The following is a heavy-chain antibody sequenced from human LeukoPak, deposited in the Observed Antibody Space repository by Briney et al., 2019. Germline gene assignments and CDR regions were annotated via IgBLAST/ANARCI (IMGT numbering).Heavy chain of an antibody. J-gene: IGHJ4*02. CDR3: ARGEGPLYDSSGYYKEFDY. CDR1: GYTFTSYD. D-gene: IGHD3-22*01. Sequence: ASVKVSCKASGYTFTSYDINWVRQATGQGLEGMGWMNPNSGNTGYAQKFQGRVTMTRNTSIRTAYMELSSLRSEDTAVYYCARGEGPLYDSSGYYKEFDYWGQGTLVTVSS. CDR2: MNPNSGNT. V-gene: IGHV1-8*01.